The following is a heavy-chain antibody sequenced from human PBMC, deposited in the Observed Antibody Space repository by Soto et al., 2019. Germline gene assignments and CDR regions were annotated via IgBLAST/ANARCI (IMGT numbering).Heavy chain of an antibody. V-gene: IGHV3-33*01. CDR2: IWYDGSNK. CDR1: GFTFSSYG. J-gene: IGHJ4*02. Sequence: GGSLRLSCAASGFTFSSYGMHWVRQAPGKGLEWVAVIWYDGSNKYYADSVKGRFTISRDNSKNTLYLQMNSLRAEDTAVYYCARDPGKRQQLKYYFDYWGQGTLVTVSS. D-gene: IGHD6-13*01. CDR3: ARDPGKRQQLKYYFDY.